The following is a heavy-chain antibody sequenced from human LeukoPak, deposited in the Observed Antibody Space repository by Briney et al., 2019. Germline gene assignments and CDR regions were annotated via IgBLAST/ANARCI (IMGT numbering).Heavy chain of an antibody. CDR2: ISGSGGST. V-gene: IGHV3-23*01. Sequence: GGSLRLSCAASGFTVSSNYMSWVRQAPGKGLEWVSAISGSGGSTYYADSVKGRFTISRDNSKNTLYLQMNSLRAEDTAVYYCAKEKYYYDSSGYYLYWGQGTLVTVSS. CDR1: GFTVSSNY. CDR3: AKEKYYYDSSGYYLY. J-gene: IGHJ4*02. D-gene: IGHD3-22*01.